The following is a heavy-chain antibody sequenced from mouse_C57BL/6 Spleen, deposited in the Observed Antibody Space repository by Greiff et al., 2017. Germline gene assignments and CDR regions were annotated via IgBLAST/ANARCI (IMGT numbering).Heavy chain of an antibody. CDR3: TPGTGGFAY. CDR2: IDPEDGDT. CDR1: GFNIKDYY. D-gene: IGHD4-1*01. J-gene: IGHJ3*01. Sequence: VKLQQSGAELVRPGASVKLSCTASGFNIKDYYMHWVKQRPEQGLEWIGRIDPEDGDTEYAPKFQGKATMTADTSSNTAYLQLSSLTSEDTAVYYCTPGTGGFAYWGQGTLVTVSA. V-gene: IGHV14-1*01.